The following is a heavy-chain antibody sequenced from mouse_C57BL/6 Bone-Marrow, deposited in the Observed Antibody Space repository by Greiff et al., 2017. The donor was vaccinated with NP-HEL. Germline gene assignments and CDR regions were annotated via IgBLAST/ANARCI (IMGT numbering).Heavy chain of an antibody. CDR2: IYPGDGDT. CDR1: GYAFSSSW. D-gene: IGHD2-1*01. Sequence: QVQLKESGPELVKPGASVKISCKASGYAFSSSWMNWVKQRPGKGLEWIGRIYPGDGDTNYNGKFKGKATLTAATSSSTAYMQLSSLTSEDSAIYFCARSDYGNPGYAIDYWGQGTSVTVSS. V-gene: IGHV1-82*01. CDR3: ARSDYGNPGYAIDY. J-gene: IGHJ4*01.